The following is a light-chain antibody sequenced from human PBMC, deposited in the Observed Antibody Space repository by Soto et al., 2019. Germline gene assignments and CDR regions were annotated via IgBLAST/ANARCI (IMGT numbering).Light chain of an antibody. CDR2: GNS. Sequence: QSVLTQPPSVSGAPGQRVTISCTGSSSNIGAGYDVHWYQQLPGTAPKLLIYGNSNRPSGVPDRFSGSKSGTSASLAITGLQAEDEADYYSSLSVVFGGGTKLTVL. V-gene: IGLV1-40*01. J-gene: IGLJ2*01. CDR1: SSNIGAGYD. CDR3: SLSVV.